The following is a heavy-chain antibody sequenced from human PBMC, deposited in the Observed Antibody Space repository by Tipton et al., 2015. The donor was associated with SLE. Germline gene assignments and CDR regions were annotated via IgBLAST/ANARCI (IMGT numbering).Heavy chain of an antibody. Sequence: TLSLTCSVSGDFISGGSYSWGWIRQPPGRGLEWIGSLSSGGSPSYSPSIKSRLSIFVDTTKNKYSLRLTSVTAADTAVYYCARHPEDRYSDYDWFDPWGQGALVTVSS. D-gene: IGHD3-16*01. V-gene: IGHV4-39*07. CDR2: LSSGGSP. CDR1: GDFISGGSYS. CDR3: ARHPEDRYSDYDWFDP. J-gene: IGHJ5*02.